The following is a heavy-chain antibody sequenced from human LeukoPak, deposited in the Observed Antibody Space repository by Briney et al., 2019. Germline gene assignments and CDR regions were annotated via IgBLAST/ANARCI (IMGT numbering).Heavy chain of an antibody. V-gene: IGHV5-51*01. D-gene: IGHD4-11*01. CDR3: ARRIDYRADY. Sequence: GESLKISCKGSGYMFTTYWIGWVRQMPGKGLEWMGIIYPGGSDTRYSPSFQGQVTISADKSISTAYLQWSSLKASDTAMYYCARRIDYRADYWGQGTLVTVSS. CDR1: GYMFTTYW. CDR2: IYPGGSDT. J-gene: IGHJ4*02.